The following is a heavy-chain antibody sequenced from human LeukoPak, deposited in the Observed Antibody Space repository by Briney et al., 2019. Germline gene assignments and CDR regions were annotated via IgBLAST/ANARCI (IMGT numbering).Heavy chain of an antibody. V-gene: IGHV3-7*01. Sequence: GGSLRLSCAASGFTFSSYWMSWVLQAPGKGLEWVANIKQDGSEKYYVDSVKGRFTISRDNAKNSLYLQMNSLRAEDTAVYYCARFQYSSGWYSYYYYYYMDVWGKGTTVTVSS. CDR1: GFTFSSYW. D-gene: IGHD6-19*01. CDR2: IKQDGSEK. CDR3: ARFQYSSGWYSYYYYYYMDV. J-gene: IGHJ6*03.